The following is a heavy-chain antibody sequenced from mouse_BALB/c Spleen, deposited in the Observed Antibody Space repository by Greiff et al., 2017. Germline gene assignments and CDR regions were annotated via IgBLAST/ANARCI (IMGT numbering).Heavy chain of an antibody. CDR2: INSNGGST. J-gene: IGHJ4*01. CDR1: GFTFSSYG. V-gene: IGHV5-6-3*01. CDR3: ARDERDGYYVFYYAMDY. D-gene: IGHD2-3*01. Sequence: EVMLVESGGGLVQPGGSLKLSCAASGFTFSSYGMSWVRQTPDKRLELVATINSNGGSTYYPDSVKGRFTISRDNAKNTLYLQMSSLKSEDTAMYYCARDERDGYYVFYYAMDYWGQGTSVTVSS.